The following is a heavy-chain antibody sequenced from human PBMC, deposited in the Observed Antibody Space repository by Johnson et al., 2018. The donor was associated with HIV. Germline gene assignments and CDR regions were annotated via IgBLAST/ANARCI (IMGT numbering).Heavy chain of an antibody. V-gene: IGHV3-11*04. J-gene: IGHJ3*02. CDR3: ARASYYYGSADI. Sequence: QVQLVESGGGLVQPGGSLRLSCAASGFTVSSNYMSWVRQAPGKGLEWVSYISGSGTNIYYADSVKGRFTISRDNAKKSLFLQMNSLRAEDTAVYYCARASYYYGSADIWGQGTMVTVSS. CDR2: ISGSGTNI. D-gene: IGHD3-10*01. CDR1: GFTVSSNY.